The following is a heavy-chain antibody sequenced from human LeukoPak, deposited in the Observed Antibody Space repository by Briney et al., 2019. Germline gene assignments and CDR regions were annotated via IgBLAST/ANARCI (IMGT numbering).Heavy chain of an antibody. CDR3: TKFDS. J-gene: IGHJ5*01. CDR2: ITGSDGST. V-gene: IGHV3-23*01. Sequence: QSGESLRLSCAASGFIFRDHSMTWVRQAPGKGLEWVATITGSDGSTFYRDSVRGRFTVPRDNSDNVLYLQMHKLRPEDTAVYYCTKFDSWGQGTLVTVSS. CDR1: GFIFRDHS.